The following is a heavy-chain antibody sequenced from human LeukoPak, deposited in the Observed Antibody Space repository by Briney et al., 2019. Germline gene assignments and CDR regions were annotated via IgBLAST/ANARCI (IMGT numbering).Heavy chain of an antibody. V-gene: IGHV3-48*01. CDR3: AIAAVEEDDY. CDR1: GFTFSSYS. J-gene: IGHJ4*02. Sequence: GGSLSFSCAASGFTFSSYSLNWLGQAPGKGLEGVSYINNSSSTYYYEDSVKGPFTTSRAKAKNSMYLQMNSLKPEDTAEYYCAIAAVEEDDYWGQGTLVTVSS. D-gene: IGHD6-13*01. CDR2: INNSSSTY.